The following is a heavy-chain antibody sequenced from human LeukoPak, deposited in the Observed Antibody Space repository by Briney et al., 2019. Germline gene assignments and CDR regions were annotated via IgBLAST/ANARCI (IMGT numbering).Heavy chain of an antibody. Sequence: GASVKVSCKASGYTFTSYGISWVRQAPGQGLEWMGWISCYNGNTNYAQKIQGRVTMTTDTSTNTAYMELRSLRSDDTAVYYCAREGYCNSTYCYKLFDYWGQGTLVTVSS. J-gene: IGHJ4*02. V-gene: IGHV1-18*01. CDR1: GYTFTSYG. CDR2: ISCYNGNT. D-gene: IGHD2-2*01. CDR3: AREGYCNSTYCYKLFDY.